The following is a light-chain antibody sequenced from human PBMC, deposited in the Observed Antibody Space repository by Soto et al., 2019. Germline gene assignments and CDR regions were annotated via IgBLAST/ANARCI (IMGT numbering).Light chain of an antibody. V-gene: IGLV2-14*01. CDR1: GSDVGAYDY. Sequence: QSVLTQPASVSGSPGQSITISCTGTGSDVGAYDYVSWYQQHPGKPPKLIIFEVINRPSGVSSRFSGSRSGNTASLTIPGLQPDVQADYSRSSYTTTSTKGFGTRPKVTGL. CDR3: SSYTTTSTKG. J-gene: IGLJ1*01. CDR2: EVI.